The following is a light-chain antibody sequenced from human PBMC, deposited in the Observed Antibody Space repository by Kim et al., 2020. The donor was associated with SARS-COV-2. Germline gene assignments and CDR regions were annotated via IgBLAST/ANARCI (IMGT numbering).Light chain of an antibody. Sequence: VSPGQTVNITCSGSNLGDKYAYWYQKKAGQSPVLVIYQHTKRPSGISQRFSGSSSGNTATLTISRAQTMDEADYYCQAWDNNAAVFGGGTQLTVL. CDR2: QHT. CDR1: NLGDKY. CDR3: QAWDNNAAV. V-gene: IGLV3-1*01. J-gene: IGLJ3*02.